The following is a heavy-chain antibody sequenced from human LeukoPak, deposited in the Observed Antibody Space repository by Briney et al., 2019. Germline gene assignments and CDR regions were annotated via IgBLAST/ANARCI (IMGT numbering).Heavy chain of an antibody. CDR2: ISYDGSNK. J-gene: IGHJ4*02. Sequence: GGSPRLSCAASGFTFSSYGMHWVRQAPGKGLEWVAVISYDGSNKYYADSVKGRFTISRDNSKNTLYLEMNSLRAEDTAVYYCARVPYSSGWYYFDYWGQGTLVTVSS. D-gene: IGHD6-19*01. CDR3: ARVPYSSGWYYFDY. CDR1: GFTFSSYG. V-gene: IGHV3-30*03.